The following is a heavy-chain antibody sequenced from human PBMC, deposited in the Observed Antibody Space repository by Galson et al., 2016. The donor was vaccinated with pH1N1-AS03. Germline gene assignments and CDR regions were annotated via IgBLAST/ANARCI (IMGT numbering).Heavy chain of an antibody. V-gene: IGHV3-64*01. J-gene: IGHJ4*02. CDR2: ISGNGFST. D-gene: IGHD6-13*01. Sequence: SLRISCAASGFTFSSYAMFWVRQAPGKGLEYVSAISGNGFSTYYASSVKDRFTISRDNSKNTLFLQMGSLRPEDMAVYYCARGPVSYSNYWFPPPDYWGQGTLVTVSS. CDR1: GFTFSSYA. CDR3: ARGPVSYSNYWFPPPDY.